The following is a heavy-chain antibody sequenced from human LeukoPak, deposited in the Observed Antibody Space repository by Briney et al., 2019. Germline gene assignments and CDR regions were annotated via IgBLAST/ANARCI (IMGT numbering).Heavy chain of an antibody. Sequence: SETLSLTCTVSGGSMSSVYWSWIRQTAGKGLEWIGRIYATGSADYSPSLESRATMSIDTSRNQFSLNLTYVTAADTAVYYCARDRWFDPWGQGTLLTVSS. J-gene: IGHJ5*02. CDR1: GGSMSSVY. CDR2: IYATGSA. CDR3: ARDRWFDP. V-gene: IGHV4-4*07.